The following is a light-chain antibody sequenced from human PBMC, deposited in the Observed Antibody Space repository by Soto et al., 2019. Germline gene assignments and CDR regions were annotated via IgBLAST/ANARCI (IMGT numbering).Light chain of an antibody. J-gene: IGKJ2*01. CDR2: GAS. CDR1: QSVSSN. CDR3: QQYNNWPYT. V-gene: IGKV3-15*01. Sequence: EIVMTQSPATLSVSPGERATLSCRASQSVSSNLAWYQQKPGQAPRLLIYGASTRATGIPARFSGSGSGTEFTLTISSLQSEAFAVYYCQQYNNWPYTFGPGTKLELK.